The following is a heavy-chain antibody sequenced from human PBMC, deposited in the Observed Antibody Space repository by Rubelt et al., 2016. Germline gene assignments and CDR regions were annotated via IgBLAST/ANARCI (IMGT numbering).Heavy chain of an antibody. CDR1: GFTFSDYG. CDR3: ARSRSAYGHYGTYDAFDL. V-gene: IGHV3-30*03. J-gene: IGHJ3*01. D-gene: IGHD4-17*01. Sequence: GGGVVQLGRSLRLSCAASGFTFSDYGMHWVRQAPGKGLEWVAFMSFDGSSQYYADSVKGRFTISRDNSKKTMDLQMNSLRVEDTALYYCARSRSAYGHYGTYDAFDLWGQGTRVTVSS. CDR2: MSFDGSSQ.